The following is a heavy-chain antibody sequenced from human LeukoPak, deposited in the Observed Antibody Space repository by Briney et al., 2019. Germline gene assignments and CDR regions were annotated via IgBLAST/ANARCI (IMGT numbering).Heavy chain of an antibody. D-gene: IGHD2-2*02. V-gene: IGHV1-8*01. J-gene: IGHJ4*02. CDR1: GYTFTSYD. CDR3: ARDRVVPAAIFDY. CDR2: MNPNSGNT. Sequence: ASVKVSCKASGYTFTSYDINWVRQATGQGLEWMGWMNPNSGNTGYAQKFQGRVTMTRDTSISTAYMELSRLRSDDTAVYYCARDRVVPAAIFDYWGQETLVTVSS.